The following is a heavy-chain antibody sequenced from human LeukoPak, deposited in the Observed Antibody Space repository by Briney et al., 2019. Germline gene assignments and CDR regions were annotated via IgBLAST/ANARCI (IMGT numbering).Heavy chain of an antibody. D-gene: IGHD2-15*01. V-gene: IGHV1-18*01. Sequence: ASVKVSCKASGGTFSSYAISWVRQAPGQGLEWMGWISAYNGNTNYAQKLQGRVTMTRDTSTSTAYMELRSLTSDDTAVYYCARDRAHCSGGSCHPFDSWGQGTLVSVSS. J-gene: IGHJ4*02. CDR3: ARDRAHCSGGSCHPFDS. CDR1: GGTFSSYA. CDR2: ISAYNGNT.